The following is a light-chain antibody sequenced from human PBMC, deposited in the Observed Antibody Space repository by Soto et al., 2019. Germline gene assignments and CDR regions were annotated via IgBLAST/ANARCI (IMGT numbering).Light chain of an antibody. CDR3: MQALQTPLT. CDR1: QSLLHSNGYNY. J-gene: IGKJ4*01. CDR2: LGS. Sequence: DIVMTQSPLSLTVTPGEPASISCRSSQSLLHSNGYNYLDWYLQKPGQSPQLLIYLGSNRASGVTDRFSGSGSGTDFTLKISRVEAEDVGLYYCMQALQTPLTFGGGTKVEIK. V-gene: IGKV2-28*01.